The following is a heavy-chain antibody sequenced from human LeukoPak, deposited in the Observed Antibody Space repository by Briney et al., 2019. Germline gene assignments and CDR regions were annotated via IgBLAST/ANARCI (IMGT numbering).Heavy chain of an antibody. CDR1: GYTFTSYE. D-gene: IGHD3-16*01. CDR2: MNPNNGKT. Sequence: ASVKVSCKASGYTFTSYEITWVRQAAGRGLEWMGWMNPNNGKTAYAENFQGRVTMTRGTSISTAYMELSSVRFEDTVVYYCARAWAPYWGQGTLVTVSS. V-gene: IGHV1-8*01. CDR3: ARAWAPY. J-gene: IGHJ4*02.